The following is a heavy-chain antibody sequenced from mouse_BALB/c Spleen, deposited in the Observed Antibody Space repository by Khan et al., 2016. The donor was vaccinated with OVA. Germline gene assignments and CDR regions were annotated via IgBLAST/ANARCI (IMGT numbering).Heavy chain of an antibody. CDR3: ARSTYYGNPYAMDY. CDR2: INPYNDGT. J-gene: IGHJ4*01. Sequence: VQLQQSGPELVKPGASVKMSCKASGYTFTSYVMHWVKQKPGQGLEWIGYINPYNDGTKYNEKFKGKATLTSDKSSSTSYIELSSLTSEDSAVYYCARSTYYGNPYAMDYWGQGTSVTVSS. D-gene: IGHD2-10*01. V-gene: IGHV1S136*01. CDR1: GYTFTSYV.